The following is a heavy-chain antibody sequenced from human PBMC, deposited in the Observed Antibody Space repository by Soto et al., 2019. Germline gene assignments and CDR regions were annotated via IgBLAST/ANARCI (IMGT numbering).Heavy chain of an antibody. CDR2: ISGSGDST. CDR3: ARRSSGWYFDY. J-gene: IGHJ4*02. CDR1: GFTFSGYA. V-gene: IGHV3-23*01. D-gene: IGHD6-19*01. Sequence: EVQLLESGGGLVQPGGYLRLSCAASGFTFSGYAMHWVRQAPGKGLEWVSVISGSGDSTYYADSVKGRFTISRDNSKNTLYLQMNSLRAEDTAVYYCARRSSGWYFDYWGQGTLVTVSS.